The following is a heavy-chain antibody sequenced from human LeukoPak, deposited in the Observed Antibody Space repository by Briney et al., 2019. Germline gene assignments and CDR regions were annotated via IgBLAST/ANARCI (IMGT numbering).Heavy chain of an antibody. CDR2: IRYDGSNK. CDR3: AKDREYYFDY. Sequence: GGSLRLSCAASGFTFSSYGMHWVRQAPGKGLEWVAFIRYDGSNKYYADSVKGRFTISGDNSKNTLYLQMNSLRAEDTAVYYCAKDREYYFDYWGQGTLVTVSS. D-gene: IGHD3-10*01. CDR1: GFTFSSYG. J-gene: IGHJ4*02. V-gene: IGHV3-30*02.